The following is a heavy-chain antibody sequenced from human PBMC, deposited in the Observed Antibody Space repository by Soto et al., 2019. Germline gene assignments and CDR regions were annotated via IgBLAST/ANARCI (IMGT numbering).Heavy chain of an antibody. CDR3: ARRRYYDILTGSDGFDI. V-gene: IGHV5-51*01. J-gene: IGHJ3*02. CDR2: IYPGDSEP. D-gene: IGHD3-9*01. CDR1: GYSFTNYW. Sequence: NPGESLMISCQGSGYSFTNYWIAWVRQMPGKGLEWMGVIYPGDSEPTYSPSFQGQVTISADKSISTAYLQWSSLKASDTAIYYCARRRYYDILTGSDGFDIWGQGTMVTVSS.